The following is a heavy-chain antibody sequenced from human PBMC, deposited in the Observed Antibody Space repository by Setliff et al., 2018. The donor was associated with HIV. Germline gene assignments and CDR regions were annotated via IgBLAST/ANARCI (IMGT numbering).Heavy chain of an antibody. CDR1: GGSLTGYF. D-gene: IGHD2-2*01. J-gene: IGHJ4*02. Sequence: PSETLSLTCAVYGGSLTGYFWTWIRQSPGKGLEWVGQVNRDGGAHYNPSLKSRVTISIDTSKNQFSLSLSSMTAADTAVYYCAKPDGKYPFDHWGLGTLVTVSS. CDR2: VNRDGGA. CDR3: AKPDGKYPFDH. V-gene: IGHV4-34*01.